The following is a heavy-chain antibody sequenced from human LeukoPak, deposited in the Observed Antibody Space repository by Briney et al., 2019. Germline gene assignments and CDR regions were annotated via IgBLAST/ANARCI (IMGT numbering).Heavy chain of an antibody. Sequence: PGGSLRLSCAASGFTFSNYWTHWVRQAPGKGLVWVSRSKSDGSSTSYADSVKGRFTISRDNAKNTLYLQMNSLRAEDTAVYYCARMDYYDSSGYPHWYFDLWGRGTLVTVSS. J-gene: IGHJ2*01. V-gene: IGHV3-74*01. CDR1: GFTFSNYW. D-gene: IGHD3-22*01. CDR3: ARMDYYDSSGYPHWYFDL. CDR2: SKSDGSST.